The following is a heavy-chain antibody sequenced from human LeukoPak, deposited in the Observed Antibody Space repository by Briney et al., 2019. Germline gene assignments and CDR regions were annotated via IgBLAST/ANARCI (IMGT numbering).Heavy chain of an antibody. Sequence: GRSLRLSCAPSSFTFTIYSMNWVRQAPGKGLEWVSSISSSSSYIYYADSVKGRFTISRDNAKNSLYLQMNSLRAEDTAVYYCARDLAGRNYWGQGTLVTVSS. J-gene: IGHJ4*02. CDR3: ARDLAGRNY. CDR2: ISSSSSYI. CDR1: SFTFTIYS. V-gene: IGHV3-21*01.